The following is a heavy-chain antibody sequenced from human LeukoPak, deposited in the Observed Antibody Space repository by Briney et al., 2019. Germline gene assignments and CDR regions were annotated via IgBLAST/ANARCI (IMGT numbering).Heavy chain of an antibody. V-gene: IGHV3-7*05. Sequence: GGSLRLSCAASGFTFSSYWMSWVRQAPGKGLEWVANIKLEGSEKYTVDSVKGRFTISRDNAKNSPYLQMNSLRAEDTAVYYCARITDYYGMDVWGQGTTVTVS. D-gene: IGHD3-10*01. CDR3: ARITDYYGMDV. J-gene: IGHJ6*02. CDR2: IKLEGSEK. CDR1: GFTFSSYW.